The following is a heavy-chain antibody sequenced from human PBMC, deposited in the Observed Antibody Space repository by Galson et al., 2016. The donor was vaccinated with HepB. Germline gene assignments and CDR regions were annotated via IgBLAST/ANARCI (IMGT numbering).Heavy chain of an antibody. CDR1: GFIFSRYG. D-gene: IGHD3-9*01. Sequence: SLRLSCAASGFIFSRYGVAWVRQAPGKGLEWVGRIKSEAYGGTADYAAPVQGRFTISRDDSKNMVFLQMNRLRAEDTAVHFCTTVPGDAAGYSFDYWGQESLVTVSS. CDR2: IKSEAYGGTA. CDR3: TTVPGDAAGYSFDY. V-gene: IGHV3-15*01. J-gene: IGHJ4*02.